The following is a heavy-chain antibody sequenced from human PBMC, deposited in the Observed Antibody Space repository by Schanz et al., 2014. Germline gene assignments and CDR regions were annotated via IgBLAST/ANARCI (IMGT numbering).Heavy chain of an antibody. V-gene: IGHV3-30-3*01. D-gene: IGHD4-17*01. J-gene: IGHJ6*03. Sequence: VQLVESGGGLVKPGGSLRLSCEASEFTFSSYKMNWVRQAPGKGLEWVAVISYDGSNKYYADSVKGRFTISRDNSKNTLYLQMNTLRAEDTAVYYCARDGDRFYHNYYMDVWGKGTTVTVSS. CDR1: EFTFSSYK. CDR3: ARDGDRFYHNYYMDV. CDR2: ISYDGSNK.